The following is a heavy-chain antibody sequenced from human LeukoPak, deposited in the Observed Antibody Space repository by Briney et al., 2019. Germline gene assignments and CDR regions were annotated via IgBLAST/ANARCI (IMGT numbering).Heavy chain of an antibody. D-gene: IGHD2-8*01. CDR2: ISAYNGNT. CDR1: GYTFTSYG. V-gene: IGHV1-18*01. CDR3: ARDDSNMGYCTNGVCYYLDY. J-gene: IGHJ4*02. Sequence: ASVKVSCKASGYTFTSYGTSWVRQAPGQGLEWMGWISAYNGNTNYAQKLQGRVTMTTDTSTSTAYMELRSLRSDDTAVYYCARDDSNMGYCTNGVCYYLDYWGQGTLVTVSS.